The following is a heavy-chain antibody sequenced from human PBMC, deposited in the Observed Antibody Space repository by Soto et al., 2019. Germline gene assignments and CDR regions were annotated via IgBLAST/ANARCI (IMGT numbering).Heavy chain of an antibody. V-gene: IGHV3-30-3*01. CDR2: ISYDGSNK. J-gene: IGHJ4*02. CDR1: GFTFSSYA. CDR3: ARDPPATVTSGFDY. D-gene: IGHD4-17*01. Sequence: GVSLRLSCAASGFTFSSYAMHCVRQSPGKGLEWVAVISYDGSNKYYADSVKGRFTISRDNSKNTLYLQMNSLRAEDTAVYYCARDPPATVTSGFDYWGQGTLVTVSS.